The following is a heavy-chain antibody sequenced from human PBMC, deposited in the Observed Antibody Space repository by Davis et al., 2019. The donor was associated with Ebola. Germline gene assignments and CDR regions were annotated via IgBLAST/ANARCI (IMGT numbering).Heavy chain of an antibody. V-gene: IGHV3-30*18. CDR2: ISYDGSNK. D-gene: IGHD6-19*01. CDR1: GFTFSSYA. CDR3: AKQWLVLELKDY. J-gene: IGHJ4*02. Sequence: LKISCAASGFTFSSYAIHWVRQAPGKGLEWVAVISYDGSNKYYADSVKGRFTISRDNSKNTLYLQMNSLRAEDTAVYYCAKQWLVLELKDYWGQGTLVTVSS.